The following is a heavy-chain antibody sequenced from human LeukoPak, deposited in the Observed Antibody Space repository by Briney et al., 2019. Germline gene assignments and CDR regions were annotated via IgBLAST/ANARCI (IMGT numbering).Heavy chain of an antibody. CDR3: ARTGVAKYDSSGYFPAGH. CDR2: ISSGGSTI. V-gene: IGHV3-48*03. D-gene: IGHD3-22*01. Sequence: GGSLGLSCAASGFTFRSYEMNWVRQAPGKGLEWVAYISSGGSTIYYADSVRGRFTISRDNAKNSLYLQMNSLRAEDTAVYYCARTGVAKYDSSGYFPAGHWGQGTPLTVSS. CDR1: GFTFRSYE. J-gene: IGHJ4*02.